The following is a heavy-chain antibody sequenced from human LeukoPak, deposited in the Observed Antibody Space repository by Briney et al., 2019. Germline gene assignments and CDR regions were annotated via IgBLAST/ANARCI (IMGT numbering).Heavy chain of an antibody. CDR2: IRYDRSNK. Sequence: GGSLRLSCAASGFTFSSYGMHWVRQAPGKGVEWVAFIRYDRSNKYYADSVKGRFTISRDNSKNTLYLQMNSLRAEGTAVYFCSKDQEGSEYYDRRALPDYWGQGILVTVSS. CDR1: GFTFSSYG. D-gene: IGHD3-22*01. CDR3: SKDQEGSEYYDRRALPDY. J-gene: IGHJ4*02. V-gene: IGHV3-30*02.